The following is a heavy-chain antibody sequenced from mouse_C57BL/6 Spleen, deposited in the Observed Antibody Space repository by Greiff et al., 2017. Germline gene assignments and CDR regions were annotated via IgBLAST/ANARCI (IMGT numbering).Heavy chain of an antibody. V-gene: IGHV5-17*01. CDR1: GFTFSDYG. J-gene: IGHJ3*01. Sequence: EVHLVESGGGLVKPGGSLKLSCAASGFTFSDYGMHWVRQAPEKGLEWVAYISSGSSTIYYADTVKGRFTISRDNAKNTLFLQMTSLRSEDTAMYYCARVYSNYPAWFAYWGQGTLVTVSA. CDR3: ARVYSNYPAWFAY. CDR2: ISSGSSTI. D-gene: IGHD2-5*01.